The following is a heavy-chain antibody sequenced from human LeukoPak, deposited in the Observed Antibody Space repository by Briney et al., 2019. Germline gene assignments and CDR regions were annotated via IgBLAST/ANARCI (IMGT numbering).Heavy chain of an antibody. CDR3: ARQPGPVWYYFDY. CDR2: ISGSGGST. Sequence: GSLRLSCAASGFTFSSYAMSWVRQAPGKGLEWVSAISGSGGSTYYADSLRGRFTMSRDNSKNTLYLQMTSLRAEDTAVYYCARQPGPVWYYFDYWGQGTLATVSS. V-gene: IGHV3-23*01. J-gene: IGHJ4*02. D-gene: IGHD2-21*01. CDR1: GFTFSSYA.